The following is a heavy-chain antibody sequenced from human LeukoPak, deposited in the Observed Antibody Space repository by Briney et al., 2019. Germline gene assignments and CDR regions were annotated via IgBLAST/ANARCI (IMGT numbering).Heavy chain of an antibody. CDR1: GFTFSSHW. J-gene: IGHJ4*02. CDR3: ARNPGYQFDS. V-gene: IGHV3-74*01. Sequence: GGSLRLSCAASGFTFSSHWMHWVRQAPGKGLVWVSRTNPAESDTSYADSVRGRFTISSNNAQHPLFLQMPSLRAEDTAVYYCARNPGYQFDSWGQGTLVTVSS. D-gene: IGHD2-2*01. CDR2: TNPAESDT.